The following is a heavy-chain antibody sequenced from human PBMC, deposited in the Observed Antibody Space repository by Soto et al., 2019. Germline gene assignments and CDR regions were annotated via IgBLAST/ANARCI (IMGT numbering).Heavy chain of an antibody. CDR2: ISYDGSNK. J-gene: IGHJ3*02. CDR1: GFTFSSYA. Sequence: QVQLVESGGGVVQPGRSLRLSCAASGFTFSSYAMHWVRQAPGKGLEWVAVISYDGSNKYYADSVKGRFTISRDNSKNTLYLQMNSLRAEDTAVYYCAREGVIFGDAFDIWGQGTMVTVSS. CDR3: AREGVIFGDAFDI. V-gene: IGHV3-30-3*01. D-gene: IGHD3-10*01.